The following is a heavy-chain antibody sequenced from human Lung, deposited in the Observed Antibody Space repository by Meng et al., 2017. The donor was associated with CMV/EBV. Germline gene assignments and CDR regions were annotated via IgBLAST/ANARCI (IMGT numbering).Heavy chain of an antibody. J-gene: IGHJ4*02. D-gene: IGHD3-3*01. CDR3: AKVVSYDFWSGYSPVDY. V-gene: IGHV3-23*01. Sequence: EVQLLESGGGLVQPGGSLRLSXAACGFTFSSYAMSWVRQAPGKGLEWVSAISGSGGSTYYADSVKGRFTISRDNSKNTLYLQMNSLRAEDTAVYYCAKVVSYDFWSGYSPVDYWGQGTMVTVSS. CDR1: GFTFSSYA. CDR2: ISGSGGST.